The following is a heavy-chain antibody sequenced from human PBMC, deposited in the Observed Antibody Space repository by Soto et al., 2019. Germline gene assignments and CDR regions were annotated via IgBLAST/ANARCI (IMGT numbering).Heavy chain of an antibody. V-gene: IGHV3-30*04. CDR3: ARDLAGPFDY. CDR2: ISYDGRNK. J-gene: IGHJ4*02. CDR1: GFTFSSYA. Sequence: QVQLVESGGGVVQPGRSLRLSCAASGFTFSSYAMHGVRQAPGKGLEWVAVISYDGRNKYYADSVKGRFTISRDNSKNTLYLQMNSLRAEDTAVYYCARDLAGPFDYWGQGTLVTVSS.